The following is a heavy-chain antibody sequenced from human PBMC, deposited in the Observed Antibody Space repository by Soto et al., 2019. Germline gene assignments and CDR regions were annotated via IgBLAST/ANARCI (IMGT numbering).Heavy chain of an antibody. CDR3: ARDSVLPIAVAGSGYFDY. CDR1: GFTFSSYA. J-gene: IGHJ4*02. V-gene: IGHV3-30-3*01. D-gene: IGHD6-19*01. Sequence: AGGSLRLSCAASGFTFSSYAMHWVRQAPGKGLEWVAVISYDGSNKYYADSVKGRFTISRDNSKNTLYLQMNSLRAEDTAVYYCARDSVLPIAVAGSGYFDYWGQGTLVTVSS. CDR2: ISYDGSNK.